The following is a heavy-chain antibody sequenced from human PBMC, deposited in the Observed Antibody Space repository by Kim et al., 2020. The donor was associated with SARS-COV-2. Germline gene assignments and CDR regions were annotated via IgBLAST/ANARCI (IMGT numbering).Heavy chain of an antibody. J-gene: IGHJ3*02. Sequence: SETLSLTCTVSGGSISSYYWSWIRQPAGKGLEWIGRIYTSGSTNYNPSLKSRVTMSVDTSKNQFSLKLSSVTAADTAVYYCARLGMGYYDFWSGNPPVNAFDIWGQGTMVTVSS. CDR2: IYTSGST. V-gene: IGHV4-4*07. CDR1: GGSISSYY. D-gene: IGHD3-3*01. CDR3: ARLGMGYYDFWSGNPPVNAFDI.